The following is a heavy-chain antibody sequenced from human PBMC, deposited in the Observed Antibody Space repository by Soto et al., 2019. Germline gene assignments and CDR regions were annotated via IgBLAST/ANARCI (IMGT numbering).Heavy chain of an antibody. CDR2: ISSSSSSI. D-gene: IGHD3-22*01. Sequence: GGSLRLSCVASGFTFSSYNMNWVRQAPGKGLEWVSFISSSSSSIYYADSVKGRFTISRDNAKNSLYLQMNSLRAEDTAVYYCVRDMYYSDSSGYPFDYWGQGALVTVSS. V-gene: IGHV3-21*01. CDR3: VRDMYYSDSSGYPFDY. CDR1: GFTFSSYN. J-gene: IGHJ4*02.